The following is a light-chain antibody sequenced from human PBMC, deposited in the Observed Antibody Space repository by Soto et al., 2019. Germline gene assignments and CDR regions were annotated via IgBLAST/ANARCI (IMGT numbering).Light chain of an antibody. Sequence: DIQMTQSPSSLSAYVGDRVTIACRASKSISSYLNWYQVKPGKPPKVLIFAASTLQSGVSSRFRGSGSGTDFTLTISSLEAEDFASYYCQQSYATPRTFGQGTKVEVK. CDR3: QQSYATPRT. V-gene: IGKV1-39*01. CDR2: AAS. CDR1: KSISSY. J-gene: IGKJ1*01.